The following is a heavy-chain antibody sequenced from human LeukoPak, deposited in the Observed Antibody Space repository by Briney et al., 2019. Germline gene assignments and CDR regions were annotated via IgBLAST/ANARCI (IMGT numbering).Heavy chain of an antibody. Sequence: SETLSLTCTVSGGSISSYYWSWIRQPAGKGLEWIGRIYTSGSTNYNPSLKSRVTMSVDTSKNQFSLKLSSVTAADTAVYYCARGVAGRGYYYYYMDVWGKGTTVTVPS. J-gene: IGHJ6*03. CDR2: IYTSGST. D-gene: IGHD6-19*01. CDR1: GGSISSYY. CDR3: ARGVAGRGYYYYYMDV. V-gene: IGHV4-4*07.